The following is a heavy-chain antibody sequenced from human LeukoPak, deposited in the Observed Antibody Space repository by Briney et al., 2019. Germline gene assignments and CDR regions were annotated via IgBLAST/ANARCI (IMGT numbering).Heavy chain of an antibody. D-gene: IGHD3-10*01. J-gene: IGHJ6*03. Sequence: PSETLSLTCSVSGGSISGHYWSWIRQPPGKGLEWIAYISYRGRTKYNPSLQSRVTVSVDTSKNQFSLKLSSVTAADTAVYYCARGYYGSGSHCCHMDVWGKGTTITVS. CDR3: ARGYYGSGSHCCHMDV. CDR1: GGSISGHY. V-gene: IGHV4-59*11. CDR2: ISYRGRT.